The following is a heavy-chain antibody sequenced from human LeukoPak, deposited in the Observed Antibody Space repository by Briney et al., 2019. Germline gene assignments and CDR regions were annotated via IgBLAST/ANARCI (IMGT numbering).Heavy chain of an antibody. J-gene: IGHJ6*04. CDR1: GFTFSSYE. D-gene: IGHD3-10*02. Sequence: GGSLRLSCAASGFTFSSYEMNWVRQAPGKGLEWVSYISSSGSTIYYADSVKGRFTISRDNAKNSLYLLMNSLRAEDTAVYYCAELGITMIGGVWGKGTTVTSSS. CDR2: ISSSGSTI. CDR3: AELGITMIGGV. V-gene: IGHV3-48*03.